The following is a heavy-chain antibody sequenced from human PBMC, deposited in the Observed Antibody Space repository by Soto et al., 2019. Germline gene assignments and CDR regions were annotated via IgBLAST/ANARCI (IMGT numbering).Heavy chain of an antibody. CDR1: GSTFSSYA. D-gene: IGHD2-8*01. Sequence: GGSLRLSCAASGSTFSSYAMHWVRQAPGKGLEWVAVISYDGSNKYYADSVKGRFTISRDNSKNTLYLQMNSLRAEDTAVYYCARVKRRDCTNSVCRSHDAFDIWGQGTMVTVSS. CDR3: ARVKRRDCTNSVCRSHDAFDI. V-gene: IGHV3-30-3*01. CDR2: ISYDGSNK. J-gene: IGHJ3*02.